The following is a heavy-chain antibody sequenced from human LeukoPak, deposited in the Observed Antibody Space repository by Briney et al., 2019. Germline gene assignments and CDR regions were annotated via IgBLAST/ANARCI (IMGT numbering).Heavy chain of an antibody. CDR1: GFTFSSYW. Sequence: QAGGSLRLSCATSGFTFSSYWMSWVRQAPGKGLEWVADIKEDGSEKYYADSVKGRFTISRDNSKNTLYLQMNSLRAEDTAVYYCARGGVLYNWRLAAFDIWGQGTMVTVSS. D-gene: IGHD1-20*01. V-gene: IGHV3-7*01. J-gene: IGHJ3*02. CDR3: ARGGVLYNWRLAAFDI. CDR2: IKEDGSEK.